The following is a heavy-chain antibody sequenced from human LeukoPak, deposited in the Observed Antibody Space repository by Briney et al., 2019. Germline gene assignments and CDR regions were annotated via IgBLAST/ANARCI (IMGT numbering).Heavy chain of an antibody. D-gene: IGHD1-26*01. Sequence: PGGSLRLSCAASGFTFTDYWMHWVRQAPGKGLEWVSRITSDGSSTSHADSVKGRFTISRDNAKNTLYLQMNSLRAEDTAVYYCSRGVGATDSWGQGTLVTVSS. V-gene: IGHV3-74*01. J-gene: IGHJ4*02. CDR1: GFTFTDYW. CDR2: ITSDGSST. CDR3: SRGVGATDS.